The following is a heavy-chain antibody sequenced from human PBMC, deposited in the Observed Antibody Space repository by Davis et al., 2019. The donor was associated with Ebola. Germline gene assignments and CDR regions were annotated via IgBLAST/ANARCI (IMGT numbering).Heavy chain of an antibody. V-gene: IGHV3-30*02. CDR3: GKDLGYYGVDV. CDR2: IRNDGINK. CDR1: GFTFSSYG. J-gene: IGHJ6*02. Sequence: GESLKISCAASGFTFSSYGMYWVRQAPGKGLEWVAFIRNDGINKYYADSVKGRFTISRDNSKNTLYLQLSSLRAEDAAVYYCGKDLGYYGVDVWGQGTTVTVS.